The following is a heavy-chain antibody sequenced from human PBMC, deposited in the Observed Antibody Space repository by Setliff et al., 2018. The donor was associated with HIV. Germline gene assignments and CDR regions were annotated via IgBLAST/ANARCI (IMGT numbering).Heavy chain of an antibody. V-gene: IGHV1-2*02. D-gene: IGHD2-15*01. J-gene: IGHJ4*02. CDR3: ERVAHRLSGGIDY. CDR2: INPNSGGT. CDR1: GYTFIGYH. Sequence: ASVKVSCKASGYTFIGYHMHWVRQAPGQGLEWMGWINPNSGGTKYAQKFQGRVTMTRDTSISTVYMELHWLTSDDTAVYYCERVAHRLSGGIDYRGQGTQVTVSS.